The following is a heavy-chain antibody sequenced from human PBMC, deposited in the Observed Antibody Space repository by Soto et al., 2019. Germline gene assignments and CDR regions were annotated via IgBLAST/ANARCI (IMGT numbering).Heavy chain of an antibody. D-gene: IGHD3-10*01. V-gene: IGHV4-59*01. Sequence: PSETLSLTCTVSGGSISSYYWSWIRQPPGKGLEWIGYIYYSGSTNYNPSLKSRVTISVDTSKDQFSLKLSSVTAADTAVYYCARDGSGSYYGFDYWGQGTLVTVSS. CDR2: IYYSGST. CDR1: GGSISSYY. J-gene: IGHJ4*02. CDR3: ARDGSGSYYGFDY.